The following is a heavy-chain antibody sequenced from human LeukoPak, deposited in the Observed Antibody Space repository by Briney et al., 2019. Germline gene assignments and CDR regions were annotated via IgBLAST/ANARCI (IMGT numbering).Heavy chain of an antibody. V-gene: IGHV3-21*01. Sequence: GGSLRLSCAASGFTFSSYSMNWVRQAPGKGLEWVSSISSSSSYIYYADSVKGRFTISRDNAKNSLYLQMNSLRAEDTAVYYCASVPYFDWHPDYRGQGTLVTVSS. J-gene: IGHJ4*02. CDR2: ISSSSSYI. CDR1: GFTFSSYS. CDR3: ASVPYFDWHPDY. D-gene: IGHD3-9*01.